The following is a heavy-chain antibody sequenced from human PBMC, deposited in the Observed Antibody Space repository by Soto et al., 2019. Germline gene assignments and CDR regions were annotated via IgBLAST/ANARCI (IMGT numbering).Heavy chain of an antibody. Sequence: PSETLSLTCTVSGGSISSTSSYWGWIRQPPGQGLEWVACVDYSGSTYYKPSLKSRVTISVDTSKNQFSLKLSSVTAADTAVYYRARLPTGGMDVWGQGTTVTVSS. CDR2: VDYSGST. CDR1: GGSISSTSSY. CDR3: ARLPTGGMDV. J-gene: IGHJ6*02. V-gene: IGHV4-39*01.